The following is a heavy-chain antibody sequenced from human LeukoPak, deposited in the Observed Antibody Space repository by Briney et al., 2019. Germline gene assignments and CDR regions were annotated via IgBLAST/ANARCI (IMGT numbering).Heavy chain of an antibody. V-gene: IGHV3-21*04. CDR1: GFTFSSYT. CDR2: SSGSSYI. Sequence: KPGGSLRLSCAASGFTFSSYTMNWVRQAPGKGLEWVSISSGSSYIHYADSVKGRFTISRDNAKNSLYLQMNSLRAEDTAVYYCARAKPKNMVRGLIMRRESRYYFDYWGQGTLVTVSS. D-gene: IGHD3-10*01. CDR3: ARAKPKNMVRGLIMRRESRYYFDY. J-gene: IGHJ4*02.